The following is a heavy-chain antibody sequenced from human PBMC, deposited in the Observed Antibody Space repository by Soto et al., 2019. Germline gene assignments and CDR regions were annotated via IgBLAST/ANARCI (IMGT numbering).Heavy chain of an antibody. V-gene: IGHV1-18*04. CDR2: VSGNNGAS. Sequence: ASVKVSCKASGYTSADFGVSWVRQAPGQGLEWMGWVSGNNGASNPAPKVQGRITMTLDTSTGVSYMALRSLRSDDTAIYYCVRDQKYFRVNGNWFDSWGQGTLVTVSS. J-gene: IGHJ5*01. D-gene: IGHD2-2*01. CDR3: VRDQKYFRVNGNWFDS. CDR1: GYTSADFG.